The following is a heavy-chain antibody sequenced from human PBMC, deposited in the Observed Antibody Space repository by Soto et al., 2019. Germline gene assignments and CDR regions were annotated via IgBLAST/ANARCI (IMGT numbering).Heavy chain of an antibody. D-gene: IGHD3-22*01. CDR3: AKDRVLRYYDSSGSYYFDY. CDR1: GGTFSSYA. J-gene: IGHJ4*02. CDR2: ISGSGGST. Sequence: GGSLRLSCAASGGTFSSYAMSWVRQAPGKGLEWVSAISGSGGSTYYADSVKGRFTISRDNSKNTLYLQMNSLRAEDTAVYYCAKDRVLRYYDSSGSYYFDYWGQGTLVTVSS. V-gene: IGHV3-23*01.